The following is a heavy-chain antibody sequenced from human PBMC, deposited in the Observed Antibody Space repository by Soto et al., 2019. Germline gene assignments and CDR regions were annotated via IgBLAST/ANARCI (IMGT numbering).Heavy chain of an antibody. CDR1: GFTFSGSA. Sequence: GGSLKLSCAASGFTFSGSAMHWVRQASGKGLEWVGSIRSKANSYATAYAASVKGRFTISRDDSKNTAYLQMNSLKTEDTAVYYCIWSPGGGYRGYYYYYMDVWGKGTTVTVSS. CDR2: IRSKANSYAT. D-gene: IGHD2-15*01. V-gene: IGHV3-73*01. J-gene: IGHJ6*03. CDR3: IWSPGGGYRGYYYYYMDV.